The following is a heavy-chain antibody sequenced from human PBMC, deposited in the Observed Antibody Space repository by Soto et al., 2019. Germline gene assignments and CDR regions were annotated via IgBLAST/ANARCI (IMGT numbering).Heavy chain of an antibody. J-gene: IGHJ4*02. CDR1: GGSSTGYY. CDR3: ARRNYGEEGYFFDF. CDR2: IYDSGTT. D-gene: IGHD4-17*01. V-gene: IGHV4-4*09. Sequence: SETLSLTCTVSGGSSTGYYWSWIRLPPGKGLEWIGYIYDSGTTTYNAALKSRVSISAETSKNQFSLNLRSVTAADTAIYYCARRNYGEEGYFFDFWGQGVLVTVSS.